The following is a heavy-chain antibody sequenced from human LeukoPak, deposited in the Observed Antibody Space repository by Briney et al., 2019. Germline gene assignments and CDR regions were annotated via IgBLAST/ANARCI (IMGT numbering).Heavy chain of an antibody. CDR1: GYIFTGYY. J-gene: IGHJ4*02. D-gene: IGHD2/OR15-2a*01. V-gene: IGHV1-2*02. Sequence: ASVKVSCKASGYIFTGYYMHWVRQAPGQGLEWMGWINPNSGGTKFPQTFQDRVTMTWDTSISTAYMEFSGLTSDDTAVYFCARDLIARRFSGHTRPSSMALDYWGQGTLVTVSS. CDR3: ARDLIARRFSGHTRPSSMALDY. CDR2: INPNSGGT.